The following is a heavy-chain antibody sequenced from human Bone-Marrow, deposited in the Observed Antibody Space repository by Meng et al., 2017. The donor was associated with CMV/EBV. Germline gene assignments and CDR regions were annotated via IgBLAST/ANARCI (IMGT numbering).Heavy chain of an antibody. CDR1: GGSISSSSYY. D-gene: IGHD6-13*01. CDR2: IHHSGDS. J-gene: IGHJ5*02. CDR3: ARGGSAAAGHVRWFDP. Sequence: SETLSLTCTVSGGSISSSSYYWGWIRQPPGKGLEWIGYIHHSGDSYYSPSLKSRVTMSVDTSKNQLSLRVNSVTAADTAVYYCARGGSAAAGHVRWFDPWGQGTLVTVSS. V-gene: IGHV4-31*03.